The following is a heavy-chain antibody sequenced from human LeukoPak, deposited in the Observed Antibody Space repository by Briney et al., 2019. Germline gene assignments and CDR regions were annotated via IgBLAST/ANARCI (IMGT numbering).Heavy chain of an antibody. J-gene: IGHJ4*02. CDR1: GFTFRSYW. CDR2: INLDSTST. V-gene: IGHV3-74*01. Sequence: PGGSLRLSCAASGFTFRSYWMHWVRQAPGKGLVWVSRINLDSTSTTYADSVKGRFTISRDNVKNTMYMQMNSLRAEDTAVYYCARKDGYKIGIDYWGQGTLVTVSS. CDR3: ARKDGYKIGIDY. D-gene: IGHD5-24*01.